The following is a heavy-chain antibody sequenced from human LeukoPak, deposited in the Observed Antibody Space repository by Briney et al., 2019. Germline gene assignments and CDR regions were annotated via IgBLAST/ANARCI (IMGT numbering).Heavy chain of an antibody. Sequence: PSQTLSLTCTVSGGSISSGGYYWSWIRQHPGKGLEWIGYIYYSGSTYYNPSLKSRVTISVDTSKNQFSLKLSSVTAADTAVYYCASTTVVTPDAFDIWGQGTMVTVSS. CDR3: ASTTVVTPDAFDI. J-gene: IGHJ3*02. CDR1: GGSISSGGYY. CDR2: IYYSGST. V-gene: IGHV4-31*03. D-gene: IGHD4-17*01.